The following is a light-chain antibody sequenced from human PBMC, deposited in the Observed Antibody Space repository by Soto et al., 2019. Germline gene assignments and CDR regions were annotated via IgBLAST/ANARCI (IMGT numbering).Light chain of an antibody. CDR1: SSDVGIYNY. J-gene: IGLJ1*01. V-gene: IGLV2-14*01. Sequence: QSVLTQPASVSGSPGQSIAISCTGSSSDVGIYNYVSWYQQHPGKVPNLIIYEVTNRPSGVSNRFSGSKSGNTASLTISGLQAEDEADYYCSSYTASSTRVFGTGTKLTVL. CDR2: EVT. CDR3: SSYTASSTRV.